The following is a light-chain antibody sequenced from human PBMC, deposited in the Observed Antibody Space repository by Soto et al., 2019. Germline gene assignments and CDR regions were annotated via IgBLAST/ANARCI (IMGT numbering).Light chain of an antibody. CDR1: QTISSW. V-gene: IGKV1-5*03. Sequence: DIQMAQAPSTLSGSVGDRVTITWRASQTISSWLAWYQQKPGKAPKLLIYKASTLKSGVPSRFSGSGSGTEFTLTISSLQPDDFATYYCQQYNSYSRTFGQGTKVDIK. CDR3: QQYNSYSRT. J-gene: IGKJ1*01. CDR2: KAS.